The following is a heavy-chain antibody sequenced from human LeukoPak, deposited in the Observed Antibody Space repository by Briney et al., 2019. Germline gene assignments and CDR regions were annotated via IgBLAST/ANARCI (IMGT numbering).Heavy chain of an antibody. CDR3: AKRHTIGGYYYFED. J-gene: IGHJ4*02. Sequence: GGSLRLSCAASGFTLSSYAMTWVRQAPRKGLEWVSTISGSADSTYYADSVKGRFTISRDNSKKTLYLQMNTLSAEDTALYYCAKRHTIGGYYYFEDWGQGTLVTVSS. D-gene: IGHD5-12*01. CDR2: ISGSADST. CDR1: GFTLSSYA. V-gene: IGHV3-23*01.